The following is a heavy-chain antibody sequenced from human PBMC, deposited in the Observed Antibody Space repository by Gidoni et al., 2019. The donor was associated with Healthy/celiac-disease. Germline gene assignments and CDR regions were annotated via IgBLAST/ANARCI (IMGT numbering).Heavy chain of an antibody. J-gene: IGHJ4*02. CDR3: AKASIAVGRGGPYFDY. D-gene: IGHD6-19*01. V-gene: IGHV3-9*01. Sequence: EVQLVESGGGLVQPGRSLRLSCADSGFTFDDYAMHWVRQAPGKGLEWVSGISWNSGSIGYADSVKGRFTISRDNAKNSLYLQMNSLRAEDTALYYCAKASIAVGRGGPYFDYWGQGTLVTVSS. CDR2: ISWNSGSI. CDR1: GFTFDDYA.